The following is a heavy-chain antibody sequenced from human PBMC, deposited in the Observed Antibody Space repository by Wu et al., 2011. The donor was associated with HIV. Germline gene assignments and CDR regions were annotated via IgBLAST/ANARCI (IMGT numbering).Heavy chain of an antibody. Sequence: QVQLVQSGAEVKKPGSSVKVSCTASGGTFSSYAISWVRQAPGQGLGWMGRIIPIFGTAIYAQKFQGRLTITADKSTNTANMELSSLRSEDTAVYYCARDPTIAVAGTKSFWGQGTLVSVSS. V-gene: IGHV1-69*14. CDR1: GGTFSSYA. CDR3: ARDPTIAVAGTKSF. CDR2: IIPIFGTA. J-gene: IGHJ4*02. D-gene: IGHD6-19*01.